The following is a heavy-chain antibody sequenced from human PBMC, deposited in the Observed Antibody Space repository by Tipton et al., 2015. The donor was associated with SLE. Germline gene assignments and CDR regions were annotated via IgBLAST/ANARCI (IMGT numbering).Heavy chain of an antibody. V-gene: IGHV4-39*01. J-gene: IGHJ5*02. CDR3: ARLSSMVRRAQGWFDP. CDR2: IYNSGAT. D-gene: IGHD3-10*01. Sequence: TLSLTCTVSGGSISSSSHYWGWIRQPPGKGLEWVGSIYNSGATYYNPSLKSRLTISADTSKSQFSLRLSSVTAADTAVYYCARLSSMVRRAQGWFDPWGQGTLVTVSS. CDR1: GGSISSSSHY.